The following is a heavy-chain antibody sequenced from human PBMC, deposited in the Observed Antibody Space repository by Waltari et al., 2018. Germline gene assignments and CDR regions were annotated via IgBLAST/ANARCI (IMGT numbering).Heavy chain of an antibody. CDR3: TTDVQQADYV. D-gene: IGHD3-16*01. CDR1: GFTSSNPG. J-gene: IGHJ4*02. CDR2: IKSKTDGGTT. V-gene: IGHV3-15*01. Sequence: VQLVESGGGLVKPGGSLRLSCAASGFTSSNPGLHWCCQAPGKGLEWVGRIKSKTDGGTTDYAAPVKGRFTISRDDSKNTLYLQMNSLKTEDTAVYYCTTDVQQADYVWGQGTLVTVSS.